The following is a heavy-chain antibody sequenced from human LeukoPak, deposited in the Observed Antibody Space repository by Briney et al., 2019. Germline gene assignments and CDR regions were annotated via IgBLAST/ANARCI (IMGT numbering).Heavy chain of an antibody. J-gene: IGHJ3*02. Sequence: ASVKVSCKASGYTFTGYYMHWVRQAPGQGPEWMGWINPNSGGTNYAQKFQGRVTMTRDTSTSTVYMELSSLRSEDTAVYYCARDYASNGDYAQLDAFDIWGQGTMVTVSS. CDR1: GYTFTGYY. CDR2: INPNSGGT. V-gene: IGHV1-2*02. D-gene: IGHD4-17*01. CDR3: ARDYASNGDYAQLDAFDI.